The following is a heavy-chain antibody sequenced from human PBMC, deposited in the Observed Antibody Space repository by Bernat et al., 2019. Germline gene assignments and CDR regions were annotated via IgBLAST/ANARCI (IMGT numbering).Heavy chain of an antibody. V-gene: IGHV3-15*01. CDR1: GFTFSNAW. J-gene: IGHJ4*02. D-gene: IGHD3-3*01. CDR2: IKSKTDGGTT. CDR3: TTVIFTIFGVVTDYFDY. Sequence: EVQLVESGGGLVKPGWSLRLSCAASGFTFSNAWMSWVRQAPGKGLEWVGRIKSKTDGGTTDYAAPVKGRFTISRDDSKNTLYLQMNSLKTEDTAVYYCTTVIFTIFGVVTDYFDYWGQGTLVNVAS.